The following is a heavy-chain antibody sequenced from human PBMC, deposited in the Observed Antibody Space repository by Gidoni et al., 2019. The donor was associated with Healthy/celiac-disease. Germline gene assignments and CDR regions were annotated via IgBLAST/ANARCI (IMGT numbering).Heavy chain of an antibody. Sequence: EVQLVESGGGLVKPGGSLRLSCAASGFTFSSYSMNWVRQAPGKGLEWVSSISSSSSYIYYADSVKGRFTISRDNAKNSLYLQMNSLRAEDTAVYYCARDAGYCSGGSCYSDAFDIWGQGTMVTVSS. CDR1: GFTFSSYS. CDR2: ISSSSSYI. J-gene: IGHJ3*02. CDR3: ARDAGYCSGGSCYSDAFDI. D-gene: IGHD2-15*01. V-gene: IGHV3-21*01.